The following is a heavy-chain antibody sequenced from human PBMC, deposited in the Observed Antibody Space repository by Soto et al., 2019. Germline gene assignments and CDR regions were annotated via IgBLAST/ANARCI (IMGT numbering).Heavy chain of an antibody. CDR3: ATDMVRGVIINWFDP. CDR2: FDPEDGET. Sequence: ASVKVSCKVSGYTLTELSMHWVRQAPGKGLEWMGGFDPEDGETIYAQKFQGRVTMTEDTSTDTAYMELSSLRSEDTAVYYCATDMVRGVIINWFDPWGQGTLVTVSS. J-gene: IGHJ5*02. V-gene: IGHV1-24*01. CDR1: GYTLTELS. D-gene: IGHD3-10*01.